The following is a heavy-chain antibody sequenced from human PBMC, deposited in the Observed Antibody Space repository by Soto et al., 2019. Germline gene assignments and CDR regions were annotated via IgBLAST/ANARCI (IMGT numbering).Heavy chain of an antibody. Sequence: QVQLQESGPGLVKPSQTLSLTCIVSGGSTSSGDYYRSWIRQYPGKGLEWIGSIHYSGTIYYNPSLRSRATMSVDTSNFQFSVKLSSVTAADTAVYYCTRGLDWAKLGYWGQGTLGTVSS. J-gene: IGHJ4*02. CDR3: TRGLDWAKLGY. V-gene: IGHV4-31*03. D-gene: IGHD3-16*01. CDR1: GGSTSSGDYY. CDR2: IHYSGTI.